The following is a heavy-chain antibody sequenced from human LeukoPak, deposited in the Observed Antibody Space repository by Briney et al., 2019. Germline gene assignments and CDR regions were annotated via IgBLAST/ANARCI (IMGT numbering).Heavy chain of an antibody. V-gene: IGHV3-23*01. CDR3: ANSLSPEQCYFDY. J-gene: IGHJ4*02. CDR2: TSGSGGST. Sequence: GGSLRLSCAASGFTFSSYAMSWVRQAPGKGLEWVSATSGSGGSTYYADSVKGRFTISRDNSKNTLYLQMNSLRAEDTAVYYCANSLSPEQCYFDYWGQGTLVTVSS. CDR1: GFTFSSYA. D-gene: IGHD1/OR15-1a*01.